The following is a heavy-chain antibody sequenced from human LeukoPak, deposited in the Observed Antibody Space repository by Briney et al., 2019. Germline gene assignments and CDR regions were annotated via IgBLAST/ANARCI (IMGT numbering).Heavy chain of an antibody. V-gene: IGHV1-46*01. CDR1: GYTFTSYY. D-gene: IGHD3-10*01. CDR3: ARDIQPNYYGSGSYYNYNSFDY. CDR2: INPSGGST. J-gene: IGHJ4*02. Sequence: ASLKVSCKASGYTFTSYYMHWVRQSPGQGLEWMGIINPSGGSTSYAQTFQGRVTMTRDTSTSTVYMELSSLRSEDTAVYYCARDIQPNYYGSGSYYNYNSFDYCGQGTLVTVSS.